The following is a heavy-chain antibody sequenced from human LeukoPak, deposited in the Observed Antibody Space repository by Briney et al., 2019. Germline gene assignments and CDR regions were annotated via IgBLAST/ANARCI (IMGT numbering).Heavy chain of an antibody. D-gene: IGHD3-16*02. J-gene: IGHJ4*02. CDR2: IYHSGST. Sequence: PSETLSLTCTVSGYSISSGYYWGWIRQPPGKGLEWIGSIYHSGSTNYNPSLKSRVTISVDTSKNQFSLKLSSVTAADTAVYYCARGPLYRGNWGQGTLVTVSS. V-gene: IGHV4-38-2*02. CDR3: ARGPLYRGN. CDR1: GYSISSGYY.